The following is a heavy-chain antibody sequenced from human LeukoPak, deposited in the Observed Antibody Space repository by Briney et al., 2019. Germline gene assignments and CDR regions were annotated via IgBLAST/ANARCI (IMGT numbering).Heavy chain of an antibody. J-gene: IGHJ6*03. V-gene: IGHV2-5*02. CDR1: GFSLSTSGVG. CDR2: IYWDDDK. D-gene: IGHD3-3*01. Sequence: SGPTLVNPTQTLTLTCTFSGFSLSTSGVGVGWIRQPPGKALEWLALIYWDDDKRYSPSLKSRLTITKDTSKNQVVLTMTNMDPVDTATYYCAHIGTSYDFWSGYYSWNYYYYYYMDVWGKGTTVTVSS. CDR3: AHIGTSYDFWSGYYSWNYYYYYYMDV.